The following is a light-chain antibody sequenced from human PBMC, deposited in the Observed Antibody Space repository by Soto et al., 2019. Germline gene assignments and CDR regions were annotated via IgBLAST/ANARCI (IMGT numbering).Light chain of an antibody. CDR1: SSDVGGYNY. J-gene: IGLJ2*01. CDR2: EVT. V-gene: IGLV2-14*01. Sequence: QSALTQPASVSGSPGQSITISCTGTSSDVGGYNYVSRYQQHPGKAPKLMIYEVTNRPSGVSDRFSASKSGNTASLTISGLQAEDEADYYCSSYTSSSTVVFGGGTKLTVL. CDR3: SSYTSSSTVV.